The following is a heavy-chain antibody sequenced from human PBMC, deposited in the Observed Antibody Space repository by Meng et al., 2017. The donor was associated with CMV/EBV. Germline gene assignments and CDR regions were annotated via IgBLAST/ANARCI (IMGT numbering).Heavy chain of an antibody. CDR1: GFTFSSYG. J-gene: IGHJ4*02. Sequence: GGSLRPSCAASGFTFSSYGMHWVRQAPGKGLEWVAFIRYDGSNKYYADSVKGRFTISRDNSKNTLYLQMNSLRAEDTAVYYCAKDRVSQFDYWGQGTLVTVSS. D-gene: IGHD4-11*01. V-gene: IGHV3-30*02. CDR2: IRYDGSNK. CDR3: AKDRVSQFDY.